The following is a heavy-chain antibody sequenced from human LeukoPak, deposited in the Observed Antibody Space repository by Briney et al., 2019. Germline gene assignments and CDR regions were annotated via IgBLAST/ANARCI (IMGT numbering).Heavy chain of an antibody. CDR2: ITSSGGSL. CDR3: AKVDNWGSRWNFDY. D-gene: IGHD7-27*01. V-gene: IGHV3-23*01. J-gene: IGHJ4*02. Sequence: GGSLRLSCAASGFTVSNYAMSWVRQAPGKGLDWVSAITSSGGSLYYADSVKGRFTISRDISKNTLYLEMNSLRAEDTAVYYCAKVDNWGSRWNFDYWGQGTLVTVSS. CDR1: GFTVSNYA.